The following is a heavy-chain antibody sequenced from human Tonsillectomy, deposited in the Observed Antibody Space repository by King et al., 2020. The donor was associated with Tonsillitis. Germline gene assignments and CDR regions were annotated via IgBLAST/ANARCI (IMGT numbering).Heavy chain of an antibody. CDR1: GFTFSSDG. D-gene: IGHD2-15*01. Sequence: VQLVESGGGVVQPGRSLRLSCAASGFTFSSDGMHWVRQAPGKGLEWVAVIWYDGSNIYYADSVKGRFTISRDNSKNTLYLQMNSLRVEDTAVYYCAREYSLHWYFDLWGRGTLVTVSS. CDR3: AREYSLHWYFDL. V-gene: IGHV3-33*08. CDR2: IWYDGSNI. J-gene: IGHJ2*01.